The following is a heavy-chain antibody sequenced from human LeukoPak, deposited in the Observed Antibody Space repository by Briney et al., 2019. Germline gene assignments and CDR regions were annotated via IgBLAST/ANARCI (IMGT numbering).Heavy chain of an antibody. CDR2: IIPILGIA. Sequence: SVKVSCKASGGTFSSYAISWVRQAPGQGLEWMRRIIPILGIANYAQKFLGRVTITADKSTSTAYMELSSLRSEDTAVYYCAREGAIRDDAFDIWGQGTMVTVSS. J-gene: IGHJ3*02. CDR3: AREGAIRDDAFDI. V-gene: IGHV1-69*04. CDR1: GGTFSSYA. D-gene: IGHD1-26*01.